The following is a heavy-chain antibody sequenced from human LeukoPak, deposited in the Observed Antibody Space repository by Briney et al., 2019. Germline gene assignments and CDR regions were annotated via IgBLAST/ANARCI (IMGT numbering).Heavy chain of an antibody. CDR3: AKSRCGADCYSPFDY. Sequence: GGSLRLSXAASGFTFSSYAMNWVRQSPGKGLGWLSAIRGSGTDTYYADSVKGRFIISRDNSKNTLYLQMNSLKAEDTAVYYCAKSRCGADCYSPFDYWGQGTLVTVSS. J-gene: IGHJ4*02. V-gene: IGHV3-23*01. CDR2: IRGSGTDT. CDR1: GFTFSSYA. D-gene: IGHD2-21*02.